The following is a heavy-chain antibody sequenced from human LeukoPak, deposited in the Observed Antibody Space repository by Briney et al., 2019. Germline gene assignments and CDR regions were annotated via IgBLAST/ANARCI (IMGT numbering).Heavy chain of an antibody. CDR2: ISYDGSKK. V-gene: IGHV3-30*18. J-gene: IGHJ2*01. Sequence: PGRSLRLSCAASGFTFSYYGLHWVRQGPGKGLEWVAVISYDGSKKYYADSVKGRFTISRDNSKNTLYLQMNSLRAEDTAVYYCAKDADTATIIYWYFDLWGRGTLVTVSS. CDR1: GFTFSYYG. D-gene: IGHD5-18*01. CDR3: AKDADTATIIYWYFDL.